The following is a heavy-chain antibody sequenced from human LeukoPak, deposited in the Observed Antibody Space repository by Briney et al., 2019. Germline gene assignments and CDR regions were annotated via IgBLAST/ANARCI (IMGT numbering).Heavy chain of an antibody. Sequence: GGSLRLSCAASGFTFGDFTMHWVRQAPGKGLEWVSLISWNGGSTYYADSVRGRFTISRDNSKNSLYLQMNSLTTEGTALYYCAKDNDAEYFQEWGQGTLVTVSS. CDR3: AKDNDAEYFQE. J-gene: IGHJ1*01. V-gene: IGHV3-43*01. CDR2: ISWNGGST. CDR1: GFTFGDFT.